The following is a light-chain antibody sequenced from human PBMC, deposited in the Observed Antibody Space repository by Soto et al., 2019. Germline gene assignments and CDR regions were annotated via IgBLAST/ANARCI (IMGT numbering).Light chain of an antibody. CDR2: GAS. Sequence: EIVMTQSPATLSVSPGERATLSCRASQSVSSNLAWYQQKPGQAPRLLIYGASTRATGIPARFSGSGSGTDFTLPISSLQSKDLAFYYGQQYNNWPPSTFGQGTKVEIK. J-gene: IGKJ1*01. CDR3: QQYNNWPPST. V-gene: IGKV3-15*01. CDR1: QSVSSN.